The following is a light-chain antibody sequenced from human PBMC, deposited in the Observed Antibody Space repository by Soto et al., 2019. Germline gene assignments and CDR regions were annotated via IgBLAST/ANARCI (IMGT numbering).Light chain of an antibody. CDR3: QQLNSYPIT. V-gene: IGKV1-9*01. J-gene: IGKJ5*01. CDR1: QNINSY. Sequence: DIQLTPSPSFLSSALGDQVTITFRASQNINSYLAWYQQKPGQAPKLLIYAASTLQSGVPSRFSGSGSGTDFTLTISSLQPEDFATYYCQQLNSYPITFGQGTRLEIK. CDR2: AAS.